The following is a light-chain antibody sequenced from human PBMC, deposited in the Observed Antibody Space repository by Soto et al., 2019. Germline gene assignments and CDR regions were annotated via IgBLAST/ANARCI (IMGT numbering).Light chain of an antibody. V-gene: IGLV2-8*01. CDR1: SSDVGRYNY. CDR3: AAWDDSLNAAV. CDR2: EVT. J-gene: IGLJ2*01. Sequence: QSALTQPPSASGAPGQSVTISCTGTSSDVGRYNYVSWYQHHPGKAPKLIIYEVTKRPSGVPNRFSGSKSGTSASLAISGLQSEDEADYYCAAWDDSLNAAVFGGGTKVTVL.